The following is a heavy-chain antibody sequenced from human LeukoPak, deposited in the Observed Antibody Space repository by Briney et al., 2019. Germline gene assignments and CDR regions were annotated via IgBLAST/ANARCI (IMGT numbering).Heavy chain of an antibody. CDR2: INHSGST. CDR1: DGSFSGYS. J-gene: IGHJ4*02. D-gene: IGHD6-6*01. V-gene: IGHV4-34*01. Sequence: SETLSLTCRVYDGSFSGYSWNWLRQPPGKGLEWIGEINHSGSTNYNPSLTSRVTMSVDTSKNQFSLRLSSVTAADTAVYYCARGRLYSSSSLKYWGQGTLVTVSS. CDR3: ARGRLYSSSSLKY.